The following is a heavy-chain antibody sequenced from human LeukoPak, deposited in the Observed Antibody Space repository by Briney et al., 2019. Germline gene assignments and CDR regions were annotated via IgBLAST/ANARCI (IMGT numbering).Heavy chain of an antibody. Sequence: GGSLRLSCAASGFTFSSYAMSWVRQAPGKGLEWVSAISGSGGSTYYADSVKGRFTISRDNSKNTLYLQMNSLRAEDTAVYYCATDYGSGSYVRPRDYWGQGTLVTVSS. J-gene: IGHJ4*02. CDR3: ATDYGSGSYVRPRDY. V-gene: IGHV3-23*01. CDR1: GFTFSSYA. CDR2: ISGSGGST. D-gene: IGHD3-10*01.